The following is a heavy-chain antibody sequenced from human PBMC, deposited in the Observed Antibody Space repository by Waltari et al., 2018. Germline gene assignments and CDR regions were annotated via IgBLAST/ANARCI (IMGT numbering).Heavy chain of an antibody. D-gene: IGHD2-15*01. Sequence: QVQLQQWGAGLLKPSETLSLTCAVYGGSFSGYYWSWIRQPPGKGLEWIGEINHSGSTNYNPSLTSRVTISVDTSKNQFSLKLSSVTAADTAVYYCARGRRLHVNFDYWGQGTLVTVSS. J-gene: IGHJ4*02. CDR2: INHSGST. V-gene: IGHV4-34*01. CDR1: GGSFSGYY. CDR3: ARGRRLHVNFDY.